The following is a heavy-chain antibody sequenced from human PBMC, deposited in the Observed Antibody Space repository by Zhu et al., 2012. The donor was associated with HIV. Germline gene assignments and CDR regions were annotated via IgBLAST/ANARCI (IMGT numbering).Heavy chain of an antibody. Sequence: QVQVQQWGAGLLKPSETLSLSCAVYGGSFSGHYWSWIRQPPGKGPDWIGEINQSGSTNYNPSLRSRVTMSVDRSKKQFSLKLTSVTAADTAVYYCARFVVEVTASLSGRTMDVVGPRDPTVIRLL. J-gene: IGHJ6*02. CDR1: GGSFSGHY. D-gene: IGHD2-21*02. V-gene: IGHV4-34*01. CDR2: INQSGST. CDR3: ARFVVEVTASLSGRTMDV.